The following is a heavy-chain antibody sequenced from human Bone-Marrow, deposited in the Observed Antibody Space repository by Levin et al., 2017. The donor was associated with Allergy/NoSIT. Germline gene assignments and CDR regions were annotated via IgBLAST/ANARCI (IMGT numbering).Heavy chain of an antibody. J-gene: IGHJ3*02. CDR2: ISSSGSTI. CDR3: ARPLMITFGGVIVEGDAFDI. V-gene: IGHV3-48*03. D-gene: IGHD3-16*02. Sequence: PGGSLRLSCAASGFTFSSYEMNWVRQAPGKGLEWVSYISSSGSTIYYADSVKGRFTISRDNAKNSLYLQMNSLRAEDTAVYYCARPLMITFGGVIVEGDAFDIWGQGTMVTVSS. CDR1: GFTFSSYE.